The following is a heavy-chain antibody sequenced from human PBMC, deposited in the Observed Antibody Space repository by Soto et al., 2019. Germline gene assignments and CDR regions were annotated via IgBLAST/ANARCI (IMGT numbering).Heavy chain of an antibody. CDR2: INWNGGST. J-gene: IGHJ4*02. CDR1: GFTFDDYG. CDR3: XRVPXSYALXGXYSRWSGGLYYFDX. V-gene: IGHV3-20*04. D-gene: IGHD1-26*01. Sequence: GGSLRLSCAASGFTFDDYGMSWVRQAPGKGLEWVSGINWNGGSTGYADSVKGRFTISRDNAKNSLYLQMNSLRAEDTALYYXXRVPXSYALXGXYSRWSGGLYYFDXWGQGTLVTVXS.